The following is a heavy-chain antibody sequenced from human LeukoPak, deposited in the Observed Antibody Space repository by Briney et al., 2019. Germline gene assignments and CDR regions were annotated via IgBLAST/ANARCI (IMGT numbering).Heavy chain of an antibody. D-gene: IGHD3-22*01. J-gene: IGHJ3*02. Sequence: SETLSLTCTVSGGSISSYYWSWIRQPPGKGLEWIGYIYYSGSTNYNPSLKSRVTISVDTSKKQFSLKLTSVTVADTAVYFCARGPYSYDSSGAFDIWGQGTMVTVSS. CDR2: IYYSGST. CDR1: GGSISSYY. CDR3: ARGPYSYDSSGAFDI. V-gene: IGHV4-59*01.